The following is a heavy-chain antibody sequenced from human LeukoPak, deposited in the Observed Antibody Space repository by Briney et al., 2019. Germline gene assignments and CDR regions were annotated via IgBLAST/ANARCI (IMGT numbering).Heavy chain of an antibody. CDR3: ARGGSGYHSSLYYYYYYMDV. CDR1: GGSISGDY. V-gene: IGHV4-59*01. D-gene: IGHD3-3*01. J-gene: IGHJ6*03. Sequence: SGTLSLTCAVSGGSISGDYWSWIRQPPGKGLEWIGCIYYSGSTNYNPSLKSRVTVSIDTSKSQFSLSLNSVTAADTAVYYCARGGSGYHSSLYYYYYYMDVWGKGTTVTVSS. CDR2: IYYSGST.